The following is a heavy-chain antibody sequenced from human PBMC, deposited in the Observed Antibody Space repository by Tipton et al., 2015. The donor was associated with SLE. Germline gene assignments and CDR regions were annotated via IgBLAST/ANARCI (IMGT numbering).Heavy chain of an antibody. D-gene: IGHD2-8*01. CDR1: GYSISRGFY. Sequence: TLSLTCNVSGYSISRGFYWAWIRQAPGKGLEWIGSSLYRGATHYNPSLESRVSISVDTAKNQFSLKLTSVTAADTAVYYCARGMLTWRGAIVGVDVWGQGTSVNVSS. CDR3: ARGMLTWRGAIVGVDV. CDR2: SLYRGAT. J-gene: IGHJ6*02. V-gene: IGHV4-38-2*02.